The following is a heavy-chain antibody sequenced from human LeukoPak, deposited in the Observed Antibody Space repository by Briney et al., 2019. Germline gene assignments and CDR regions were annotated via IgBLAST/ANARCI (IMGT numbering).Heavy chain of an antibody. CDR1: GFTFSSYA. Sequence: GGSLRLSCAASGFTFSSYAMHWVRQAPGKGLEWVAVISYDGSNKYYADSVKGRFTIPRDNSKNTLYLQMNSLRAEDTAVYYCAREFSGYDFWSGYSFGYYFDYWGQGTLVTVSS. CDR3: AREFSGYDFWSGYSFGYYFDY. D-gene: IGHD3-3*01. V-gene: IGHV3-30*04. CDR2: ISYDGSNK. J-gene: IGHJ4*02.